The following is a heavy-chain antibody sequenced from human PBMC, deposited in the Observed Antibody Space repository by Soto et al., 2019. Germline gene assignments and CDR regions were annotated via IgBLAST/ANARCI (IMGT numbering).Heavy chain of an antibody. CDR2: IIPILGIA. D-gene: IGHD6-13*01. V-gene: IGHV1-69*02. J-gene: IGHJ4*02. CDR3: ARKSISSSSSAFAY. Sequence: SVKVSCKASGGTFSSYSVSWVRQAPGQGVEWMGRIIPILGIANYAQKIQGRVTITADKSTSTAYMELSSLRSEDTSVYYCARKSISSSSSAFAYWGQGTQVTVSS. CDR1: GGTFSSYS.